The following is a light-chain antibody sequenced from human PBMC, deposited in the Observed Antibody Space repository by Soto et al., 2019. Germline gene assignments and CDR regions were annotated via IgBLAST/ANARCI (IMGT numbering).Light chain of an antibody. Sequence: DTQLTQSPGTLSASIGDRVSITCRASQPISDWLAWYQHKPGQAPKLLIFDASSLESGVSSRFSGTGPGTEFTLTITSLQPDDFATYYCQQYNTDPYIFGPGTTVEIK. CDR3: QQYNTDPYI. CDR2: DAS. V-gene: IGKV1-5*01. CDR1: QPISDW. J-gene: IGKJ3*01.